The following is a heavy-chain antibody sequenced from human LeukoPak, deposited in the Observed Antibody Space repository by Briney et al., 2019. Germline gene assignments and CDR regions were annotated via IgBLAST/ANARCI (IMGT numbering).Heavy chain of an antibody. D-gene: IGHD6-19*01. J-gene: IGHJ4*02. CDR3: ARAWTPDIAVAGIFDS. CDR2: INTGNGNT. Sequence: ASVKVSCKASGYTFTTYAIHWVRQAPGQSLEWMGWINTGNGNTKYSQNFQGRVTITRDTSARTAYMDLTSLKSEDTAVYYCARAWTPDIAVAGIFDSWGQGALVTVSS. CDR1: GYTFTTYA. V-gene: IGHV1-3*04.